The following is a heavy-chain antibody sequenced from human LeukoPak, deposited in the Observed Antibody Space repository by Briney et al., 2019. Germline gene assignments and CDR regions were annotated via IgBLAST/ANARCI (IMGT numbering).Heavy chain of an antibody. CDR1: GESIRSSNW. V-gene: IGHV4-4*02. CDR2: IYHSGST. CDR3: ARARGWFGELSLRYYGMDV. D-gene: IGHD3-10*01. J-gene: IGHJ6*02. Sequence: SETLSLTCTVSGESIRSSNWWSWVRQPPGKGLEWIREIYHSGSTNYNPSLKSRVTISVDKSKNQFSLKLSSVTAADTAVYYCARARGWFGELSLRYYGMDVWGQGTTVTVSS.